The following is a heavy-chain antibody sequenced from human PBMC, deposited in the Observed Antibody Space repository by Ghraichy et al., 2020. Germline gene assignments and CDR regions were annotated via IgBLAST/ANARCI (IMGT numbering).Heavy chain of an antibody. D-gene: IGHD2-15*01. CDR1: GFTFSSYA. CDR2: ITDTGTNT. V-gene: IGHV3-23*01. CDR3: AKASLRSCRGGGCYPLDC. J-gene: IGHJ4*02. Sequence: GGSLRLSCAASGFTFSSYAMTWVRQAPEKGLEWVSAITDTGTNTYYIDSVRGRFTISRDNSKNMLSLQMNNLRPDDAAIYYCAKASLRSCRGGGCYPLDCWGQGTLVTVSS.